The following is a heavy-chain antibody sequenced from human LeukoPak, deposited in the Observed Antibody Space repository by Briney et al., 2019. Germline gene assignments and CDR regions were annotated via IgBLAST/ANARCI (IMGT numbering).Heavy chain of an antibody. V-gene: IGHV5-51*01. CDR3: ARGYSSSWAFDY. CDR1: GYIFTTYW. CDR2: IYPSDSDT. Sequence: KSGESLKISCHASGYIFTTYWIGWVRQMPRKGLEWMGIIYPSDSDTRYNPSFQGQVTISADKSVSTAYLQLSRLEASDTAIYYCARGYSSSWAFDYWGQGTLVTVSS. J-gene: IGHJ4*02. D-gene: IGHD6-13*01.